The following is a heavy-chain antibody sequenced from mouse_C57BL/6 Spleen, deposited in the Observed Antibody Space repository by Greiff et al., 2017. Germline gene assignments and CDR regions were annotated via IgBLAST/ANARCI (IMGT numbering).Heavy chain of an antibody. J-gene: IGHJ2*01. V-gene: IGHV14-2*01. CDR1: GFNIKDYY. Sequence: VQLQQSGAELVKPGASVKLSCTASGFNIKDYYMHWVKQRTEQGLEWIGRIDPEDGDTKYAPKFQGKATITADKSSNTAYLQLSSLTSEDTAVYYCARAGYGIYYFDYWGQGTTLTVSS. D-gene: IGHD2-1*01. CDR3: ARAGYGIYYFDY. CDR2: IDPEDGDT.